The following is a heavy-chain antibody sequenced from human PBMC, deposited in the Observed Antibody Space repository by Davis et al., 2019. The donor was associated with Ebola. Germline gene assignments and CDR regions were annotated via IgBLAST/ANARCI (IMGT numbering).Heavy chain of an antibody. Sequence: MPSETLSLTCTVSGGSINNYFWSWIRQPPGKGLEWIGYIYYSGSTNYNPSLKSRVTISVDTSKNQFSLKLSSVTAADTAVYYCAGVGATDGGMDVWGQGTTVTVSS. CDR3: AGVGATDGGMDV. V-gene: IGHV4-59*08. D-gene: IGHD1-26*01. CDR1: GGSINNYF. CDR2: IYYSGST. J-gene: IGHJ6*02.